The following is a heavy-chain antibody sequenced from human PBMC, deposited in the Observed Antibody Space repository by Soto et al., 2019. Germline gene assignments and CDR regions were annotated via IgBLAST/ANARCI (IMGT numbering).Heavy chain of an antibody. CDR1: GDSVSSNSAA. CDR3: ARDSGGVVVVAATLSYFDY. V-gene: IGHV6-1*01. Sequence: LSLTCAISGDSVSSNSAAWNWIRQSPSRGLEWLGRTYYRSKWYNDYAVSEKSRITINPDTSKNQFSLQLNSVTPEDTAVYFCARDSGGVVVVAATLSYFDYWGQGTLVTVSS. CDR2: TYYRSKWYN. D-gene: IGHD2-15*01. J-gene: IGHJ4*02.